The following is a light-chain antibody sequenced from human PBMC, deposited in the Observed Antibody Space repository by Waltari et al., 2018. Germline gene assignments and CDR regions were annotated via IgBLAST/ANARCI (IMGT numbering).Light chain of an antibody. J-gene: IGLJ7*01. Sequence: QSVLTQPPSVSAPPGQRVPISRSGGHSNIGNNYVSWYRQFPGTAPELLIYEDGERPSGVPGRFSGSKSGTSATLDITGLQAGDEADYYCGTWDSSLSGAVFGGGTHLTVL. CDR1: HSNIGNNY. CDR3: GTWDSSLSGAV. CDR2: EDG. V-gene: IGLV1-51*02.